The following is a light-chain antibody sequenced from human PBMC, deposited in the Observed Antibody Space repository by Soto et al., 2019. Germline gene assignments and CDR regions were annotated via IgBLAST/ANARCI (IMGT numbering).Light chain of an antibody. CDR3: SSYTSSSTLVV. V-gene: IGLV2-14*01. CDR2: EVS. CDR1: SSDVGGYNY. J-gene: IGLJ2*01. Sequence: QSALTQPASVSGSPGQSSTISCTGTSSDVGGYNYVSWYQQHPGKAPKLMIYEVSNRPSGVSNRFSGSKSGNTASLTISGLQAADAADYYCSSYTSSSTLVVFGAGTKLTV.